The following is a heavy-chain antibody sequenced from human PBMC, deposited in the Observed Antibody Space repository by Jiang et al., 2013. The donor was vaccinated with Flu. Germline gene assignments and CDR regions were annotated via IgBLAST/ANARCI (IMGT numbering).Heavy chain of an antibody. CDR1: GFTFSNYG. D-gene: IGHD2/OR15-2a*01. CDR3: AKDVFGPLSYYYGMDA. CDR2: ISYDGINK. Sequence: QLLESGGGVVQPGRSLRLSCAASGFTFSNYGMHWVRQAPGKGLEWVAVISYDGINKDYADSVKGRFTISRDTSKNTLYLQMNSLTPEDTAIYYCAKDVFGPLSYYYGMDAWGQGTTVTVSS. J-gene: IGHJ6*02. V-gene: IGHV3-30*18.